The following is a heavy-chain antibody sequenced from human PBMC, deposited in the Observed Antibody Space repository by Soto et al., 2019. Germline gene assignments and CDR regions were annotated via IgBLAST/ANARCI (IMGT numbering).Heavy chain of an antibody. CDR2: IYYSGTT. V-gene: IGHV4-30-4*01. Sequence: QVQVQESGPGLVKPSPTLSLTCSVSGGSINSDDHYWAWIRQPPGKGLEWMGSIYYSGTTNYNPSLMRRSTVSTDTSTNQFSLNLTSVTAADTALYYCARQRRGGYWFAPWGQGTPVTVSS. J-gene: IGHJ5*02. CDR1: GGSINSDDHY. CDR3: ARQRRGGYWFAP.